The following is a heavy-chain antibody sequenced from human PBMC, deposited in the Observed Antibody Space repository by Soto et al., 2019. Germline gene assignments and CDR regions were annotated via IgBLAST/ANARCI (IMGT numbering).Heavy chain of an antibody. CDR2: MYYTGVT. V-gene: IGHV4-61*01. CDR1: GGSVRSGNHF. CDR3: ARGGEPLGYYGLDV. J-gene: IGHJ6*02. Sequence: SETLSLTCSVSGGSVRSGNHFWNWIREPPGRGLEWLGYMYYTGVTNYNPSLKSRVSMSVDTSKDQFSLNLTSLTAADTAVYYCARGGEPLGYYGLDVWGQGTTVTVSS.